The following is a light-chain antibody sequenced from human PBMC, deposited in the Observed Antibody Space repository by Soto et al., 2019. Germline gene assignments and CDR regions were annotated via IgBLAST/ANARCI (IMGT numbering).Light chain of an antibody. CDR2: EVS. J-gene: IGLJ2*01. CDR3: TSYTGSSTFVV. V-gene: IGLV2-18*02. Sequence: QSVLTQPPSVSGSPGQSVTISCTGTSSDVGSYNRVSWYQQPPGTAPKLMIYEVSNRPSGVPDRFSGSKSGNTASLTISGLQAEDDADYYCTSYTGSSTFVVFGGGTKLTVL. CDR1: SSDVGSYNR.